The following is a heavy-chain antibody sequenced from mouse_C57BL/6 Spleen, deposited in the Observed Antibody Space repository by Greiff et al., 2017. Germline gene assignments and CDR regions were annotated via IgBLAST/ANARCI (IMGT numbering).Heavy chain of an antibody. Sequence: VKLQESGAELVRPGASVKLSCKASGYTFTDYYINWVKQRPGQGLEWIARIYPGSGNTYYNEKFKGKATLTAEKSSSTAYMQLSSLTSEDSAVYFCARSYDYDAMDYWGQGTSVTVSS. V-gene: IGHV1-76*01. J-gene: IGHJ4*01. CDR3: ARSYDYDAMDY. CDR2: IYPGSGNT. CDR1: GYTFTDYY.